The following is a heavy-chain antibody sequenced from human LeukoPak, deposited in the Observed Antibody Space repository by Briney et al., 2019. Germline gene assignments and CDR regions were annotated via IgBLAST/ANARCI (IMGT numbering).Heavy chain of an antibody. Sequence: PSETLSLTCTVSGGSISSYYWSWIRQHPGKGLEWIGYIYYSGSTYYNPSLKSRVTISVDTSKIQFSLKLSSVTAADTAVYYCARGGLGPDYYYYGMDVWGQGTTVTVSS. J-gene: IGHJ6*02. V-gene: IGHV4-59*06. CDR2: IYYSGST. D-gene: IGHD3-16*01. CDR1: GGSISSYY. CDR3: ARGGLGPDYYYYGMDV.